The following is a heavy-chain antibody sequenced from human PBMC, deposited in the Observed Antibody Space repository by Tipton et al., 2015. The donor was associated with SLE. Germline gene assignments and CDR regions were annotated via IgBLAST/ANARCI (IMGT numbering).Heavy chain of an antibody. J-gene: IGHJ4*02. D-gene: IGHD3-3*01. CDR1: GSSVNGHY. V-gene: IGHV4-59*02. Sequence: LRLSCTVSGSSVNGHYWNWIRQAPGKGLEWIGYIYYKGSTDYKSSLKSRLTISIDTSKNQVSLKLTSVTAADTAVYYCARAPLFGVVTVRGPFDYWGQGTLVTVSS. CDR3: ARAPLFGVVTVRGPFDY. CDR2: IYYKGST.